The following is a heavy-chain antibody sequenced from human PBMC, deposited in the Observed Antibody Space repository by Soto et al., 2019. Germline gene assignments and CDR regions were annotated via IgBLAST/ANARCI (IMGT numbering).Heavy chain of an antibody. CDR3: AREGSFYSNYFLNTLRRKNWFDP. D-gene: IGHD4-4*01. Sequence: PSETLSLTCAVYGGSFSGYYWSWIRQPPGKGLEWIGEINHSGSTNYNPSLKSRVTISVDTSKNQFSLKLSSVTAADTAVYYCAREGSFYSNYFLNTLRRKNWFDPWGQGTLVTVSS. J-gene: IGHJ5*02. CDR2: INHSGST. CDR1: GGSFSGYY. V-gene: IGHV4-34*01.